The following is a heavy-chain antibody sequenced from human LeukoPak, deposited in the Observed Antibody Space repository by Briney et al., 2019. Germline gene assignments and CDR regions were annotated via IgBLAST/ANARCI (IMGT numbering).Heavy chain of an antibody. V-gene: IGHV3-74*01. CDR2: INSDGSST. CDR3: ARAGSSCPDY. D-gene: IGHD6-13*01. CDR1: GFTFSSYW. Sequence: PGGSLTLSCAASGFTFSSYWMHWLRPAPGKGLVWVSRINSDGSSTSYAASVKGRFTSSRDNAKNTLDLQMNSLRAEDTAVYYCARAGSSCPDYWGQGTLVTVSS. J-gene: IGHJ4*02.